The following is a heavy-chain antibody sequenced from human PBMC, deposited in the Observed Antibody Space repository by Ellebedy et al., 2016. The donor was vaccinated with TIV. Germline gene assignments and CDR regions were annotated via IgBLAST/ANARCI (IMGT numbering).Heavy chain of an antibody. J-gene: IGHJ5*02. V-gene: IGHV4-61*08. Sequence: SETLSLTCTVSGGSISSGGYYWSWIRQPQGKGLEWIGEINHSGSNNYNPSLKSRVTISVDTSKNQFSLKLSSVTAADTAVYYCARVWGGYASLVVRFDPWGQGTLVTVSS. D-gene: IGHD2-15*01. CDR2: INHSGSN. CDR3: ARVWGGYASLVVRFDP. CDR1: GGSISSGGYY.